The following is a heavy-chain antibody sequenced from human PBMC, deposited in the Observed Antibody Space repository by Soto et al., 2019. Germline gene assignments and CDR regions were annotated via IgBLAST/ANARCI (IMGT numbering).Heavy chain of an antibody. CDR3: AATPRGYSGYDRGFDY. J-gene: IGHJ4*02. V-gene: IGHV4-34*01. CDR2: INHSGST. D-gene: IGHD5-12*01. Sequence: PSETLSLTCAVYGGSFSGYYWSWIRQPPGKGLEWIGEINHSGSTNYNPSLKSRVTISVDTSKNQFSLKLSSVTAADTAVYYCAATPRGYSGYDRGFDYWGQGTLVTVSS. CDR1: GGSFSGYY.